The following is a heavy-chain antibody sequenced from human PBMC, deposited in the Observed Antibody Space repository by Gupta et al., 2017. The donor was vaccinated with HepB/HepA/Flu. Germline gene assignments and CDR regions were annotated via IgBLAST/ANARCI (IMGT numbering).Heavy chain of an antibody. D-gene: IGHD3-9*01. CDR3: AGGGREMGGKSAGDILTGYFHYYYYYYGMDV. CDR1: GGFISSSSYY. CDR2: IYYSGST. J-gene: IGHJ6*02. Sequence: QLQLQESGPGLVKPSETLSLTCTVSGGFISSSSYYWGWIRQPPGKGLAWSGSIYYSGSTNYNPSLKSRVTISVDTSKNQFSLKLSSVTAADTAVYYCAGGGREMGGKSAGDILTGYFHYYYYYYGMDVWGQGTTVTVSS. V-gene: IGHV4-39*01.